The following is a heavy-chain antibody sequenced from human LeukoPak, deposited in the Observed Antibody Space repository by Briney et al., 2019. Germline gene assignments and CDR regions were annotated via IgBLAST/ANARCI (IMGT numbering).Heavy chain of an antibody. CDR3: ARNDYFGNKNGKDG. V-gene: IGHV4-34*01. J-gene: IGHJ6*02. Sequence: SETLSLTCAVSGGSFGDFYWSWIRQPPGKGLEWIGEISHSGYTNYYPSLKSRVTISVDTSKNQFSLRLSSVTAADTAVYYCARNDYFGNKNGKDGLGQGTTVTVS. D-gene: IGHD4-23*01. CDR1: GGSFGDFY. CDR2: ISHSGYT.